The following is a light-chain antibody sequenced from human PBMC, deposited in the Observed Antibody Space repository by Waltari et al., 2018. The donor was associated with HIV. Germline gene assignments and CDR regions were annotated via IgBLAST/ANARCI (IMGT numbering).Light chain of an antibody. CDR1: SSDLGVYNS. J-gene: IGLJ2*01. V-gene: IGLV2-8*01. CDR2: EVS. CDR3: SFYGGSNILV. Sequence: QSALTQPPSASASPGQSVTISCTGPSSDLGVYNSVPWYQQRPGKAPKVIISEVSKRSSGVPNRFSGSTSGNTASLTVSGLQADDEAEYFCSFYGGSNILVFGGGTKLTVL.